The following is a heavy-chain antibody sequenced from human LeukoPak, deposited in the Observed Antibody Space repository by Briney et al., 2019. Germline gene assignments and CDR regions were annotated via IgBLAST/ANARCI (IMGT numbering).Heavy chain of an antibody. CDR2: IKSKTDGGTT. CDR3: TTESIAVANDY. V-gene: IGHV3-15*01. Sequence: GGSLRLSCAAPGFTFSNAWMSWVRQAPGKGLEWVGRIKSKTDGGTTDYAAPVKGRFTISRDDSKSTLYLQMNSLKTEDTAVYYCTTESIAVANDYWGQGTLVTVSS. D-gene: IGHD6-19*01. J-gene: IGHJ4*02. CDR1: GFTFSNAW.